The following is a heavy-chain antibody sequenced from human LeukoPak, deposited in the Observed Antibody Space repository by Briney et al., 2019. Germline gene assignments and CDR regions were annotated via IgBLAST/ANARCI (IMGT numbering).Heavy chain of an antibody. V-gene: IGHV4-39*07. CDR1: GGSISSSSYY. D-gene: IGHD2-8*01. Sequence: PSETLSLTCTVSGGSISSSSYYWGWIRQPPGKGLEWIGSIYYSGSTYYNPSLKSRVTISVDTSKNQFSLNLNSVTAADTALYYCAREHRSAYCTYGHCRTYWFDPWGQGTLVTVSS. CDR2: IYYSGST. CDR3: AREHRSAYCTYGHCRTYWFDP. J-gene: IGHJ5*02.